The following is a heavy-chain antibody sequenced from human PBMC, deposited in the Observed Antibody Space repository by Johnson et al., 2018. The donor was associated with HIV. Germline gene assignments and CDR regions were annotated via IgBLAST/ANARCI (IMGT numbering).Heavy chain of an antibody. V-gene: IGHV3-23*04. Sequence: MQLVESGGGLVKPGGSLRLSCAASGFTFSDYYMSWIRQAPGKGLEWVSAISGSGGSTYYADSVKGRFTISRDNSKNTLYLQMNSLRAEDTAVYYCARPPATGDAFDIWGQGTMVTVSS. CDR2: ISGSGGST. D-gene: IGHD3-10*01. CDR1: GFTFSDYY. CDR3: ARPPATGDAFDI. J-gene: IGHJ3*02.